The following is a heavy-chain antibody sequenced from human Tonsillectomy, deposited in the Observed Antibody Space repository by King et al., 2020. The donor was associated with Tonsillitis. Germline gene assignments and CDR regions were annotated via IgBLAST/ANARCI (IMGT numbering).Heavy chain of an antibody. Sequence: VQLVESGAEVRQPGASVRVSCKASGYTFTGYYIHWVRQAPGQGLEWMGWINPNSGGPNNAQKFQGRVTLTRDTSITTAYMDLTRLSSDDTALYFCARDQCSGGSCSDSDYWGQGTLVTVSS. J-gene: IGHJ4*02. D-gene: IGHD2-15*01. CDR3: ARDQCSGGSCSDSDY. CDR2: INPNSGGP. CDR1: GYTFTGYY. V-gene: IGHV1-2*02.